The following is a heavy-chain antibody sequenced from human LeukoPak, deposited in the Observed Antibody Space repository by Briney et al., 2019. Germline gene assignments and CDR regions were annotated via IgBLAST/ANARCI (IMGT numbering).Heavy chain of an antibody. D-gene: IGHD4-17*01. CDR2: ISAYNGNT. Sequence: ASVKVPCKASGYTFTGYYMHWVRQAPGQGLEWMGWISAYNGNTNYAQKLQGRVTMTTDTSTSTAYMELRSLRSDDTAVYYCARDDYGDYVDYWGQGTLVTVSS. CDR1: GYTFTGYY. J-gene: IGHJ4*02. CDR3: ARDDYGDYVDY. V-gene: IGHV1-18*04.